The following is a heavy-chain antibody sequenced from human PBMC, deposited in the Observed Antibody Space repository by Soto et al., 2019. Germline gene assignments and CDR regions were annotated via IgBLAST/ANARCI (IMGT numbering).Heavy chain of an antibody. CDR1: GFTFTSSA. Sequence: ASVKVSCKASGFTFTSSAMQWVRQARGQRLEWIGWIVVGSGNTNYAQKFQERVTITRDMSTSTAYMELSSLRSEDTAVYYCAAFGDYCSSTSCRDYYYYMDVWGKGTTVTVSS. CDR2: IVVGSGNT. V-gene: IGHV1-58*02. D-gene: IGHD2-2*01. J-gene: IGHJ6*03. CDR3: AAFGDYCSSTSCRDYYYYMDV.